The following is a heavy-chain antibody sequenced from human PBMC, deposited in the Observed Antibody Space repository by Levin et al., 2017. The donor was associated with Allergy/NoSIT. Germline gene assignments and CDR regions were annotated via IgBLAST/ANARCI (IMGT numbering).Heavy chain of an antibody. CDR2: IYYSGST. CDR3: ARYGAGDSSGWNY. D-gene: IGHD6-19*01. CDR1: GGSISSGGYY. V-gene: IGHV4-31*03. J-gene: IGHJ4*02. Sequence: PSETLSLTCTVSGGSISSGGYYWSWIRQHPGKGLEWIGYIYYSGSTYYNPSLKSRVTISVDTSKNQFSLKLSSVTAAATAVYYCARYGAGDSSGWNYWGQGTLVTVSS.